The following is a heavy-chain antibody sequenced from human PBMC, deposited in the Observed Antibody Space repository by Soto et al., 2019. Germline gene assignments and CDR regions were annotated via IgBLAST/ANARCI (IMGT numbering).Heavy chain of an antibody. CDR1: GDSISGGSYY. D-gene: IGHD3-3*01. CDR2: IYYSGNT. V-gene: IGHV4-61*01. Sequence: QVHLQESGPGLVKPSETLSLTCTVSGDSISGGSYYWSWIRQPPGKDLEWIGYIYYSGNTNYNPSLKSRVTISVDTSKNQFSLNLRSATAADTAVYYWARDVDFGEGKTWGQGTLVTVSS. J-gene: IGHJ5*02. CDR3: ARDVDFGEGKT.